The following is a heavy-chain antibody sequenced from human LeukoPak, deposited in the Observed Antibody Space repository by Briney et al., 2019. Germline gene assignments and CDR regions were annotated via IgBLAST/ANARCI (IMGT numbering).Heavy chain of an antibody. D-gene: IGHD6-19*01. V-gene: IGHV3-30*18. CDR1: GFTFSYYG. Sequence: PGRSLRLSCAASGFTFSYYGLHWGRQGPGKGLEWVAVISYDGSNKYYADSVKGRFTISRDNSKNTLYLQMNSLRAEDTAVYYCAKQCGGSDWFDAFDIWGQGTMVTVSS. CDR3: AKQCGGSDWFDAFDI. J-gene: IGHJ3*02. CDR2: ISYDGSNK.